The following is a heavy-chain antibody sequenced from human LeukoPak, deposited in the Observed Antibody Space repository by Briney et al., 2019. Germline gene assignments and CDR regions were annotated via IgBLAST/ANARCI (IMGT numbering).Heavy chain of an antibody. D-gene: IGHD6-19*01. CDR3: AVDLSYSSGWYMDY. CDR1: GGSISSYY. V-gene: IGHV4-4*07. CDR2: IYTSGST. Sequence: SETLSLTCTVSGGSISSYYWSWIRQPTGKGLEWIGRIYTSGSTNYNPPLKSRVTMSVDTSKNQFSLKLSSVTAADTAVYYCAVDLSYSSGWYMDYWGQGTLVTVSS. J-gene: IGHJ4*02.